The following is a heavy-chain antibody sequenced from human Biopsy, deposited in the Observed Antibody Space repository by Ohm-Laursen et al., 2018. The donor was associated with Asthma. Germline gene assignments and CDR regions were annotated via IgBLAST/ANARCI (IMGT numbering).Heavy chain of an antibody. CDR1: GGTFNTYV. CDR3: ARKAGSCISRTCYSLDF. D-gene: IGHD2-2*01. V-gene: IGHV1-69*13. Sequence: ASVKVSCKTLGGTFNTYVIGWVRQAPGQGPEWMGGINSVFGTTTYPQKFQDRVTITADDSTSTVYMELSSLRSEDTAVYYCARKAGSCISRTCYSLDFWGQGTLVTVSS. J-gene: IGHJ4*02. CDR2: INSVFGTT.